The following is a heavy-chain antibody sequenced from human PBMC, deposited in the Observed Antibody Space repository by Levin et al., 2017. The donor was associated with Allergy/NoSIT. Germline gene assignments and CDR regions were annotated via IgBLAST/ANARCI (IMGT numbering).Heavy chain of an antibody. CDR2: INIVGTSI. Sequence: GGSLRLSCAASGFTFSTHWMHWVRQAPGKGLVWVSRINIVGTSIAYADSVKGRFTISRDNAKNMLYLQMNNLRAEDTAVYYCAREPPSAFDIWGQGTMVTVSS. CDR3: AREPPSAFDI. CDR1: GFTFSTHW. D-gene: IGHD2-2*01. V-gene: IGHV3-74*01. J-gene: IGHJ3*02.